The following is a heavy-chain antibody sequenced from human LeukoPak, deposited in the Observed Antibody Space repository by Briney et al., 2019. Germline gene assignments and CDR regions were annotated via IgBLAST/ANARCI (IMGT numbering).Heavy chain of an antibody. Sequence: TGGSLRLSCAASGFTFSSYWMSWVRQAPGKGLEWVANIKQDGSEKYYVDSVKGRFTISRDNAKNSLYLQMNSLRAEDTAVYYCARDQGDFWSGHVGWFDPWGQGTLVTVSS. D-gene: IGHD3-3*01. J-gene: IGHJ5*02. CDR1: GFTFSSYW. V-gene: IGHV3-7*05. CDR3: ARDQGDFWSGHVGWFDP. CDR2: IKQDGSEK.